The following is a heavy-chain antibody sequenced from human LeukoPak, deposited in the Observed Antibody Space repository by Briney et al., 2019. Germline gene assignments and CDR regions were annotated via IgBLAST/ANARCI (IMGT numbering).Heavy chain of an antibody. J-gene: IGHJ3*02. CDR3: ARGLTIFGVVNDAFDI. CDR2: INRDGSST. Sequence: PGGSLRLSCAASGFTFSNYWMHWVRQAPGKGLGWVSLINRDGSSTIYADSVKGRFTISRDNAKNTLYLQMNSLRAEDTAVYYCARGLTIFGVVNDAFDIWGQGTMVTVSS. D-gene: IGHD3-3*01. V-gene: IGHV3-74*01. CDR1: GFTFSNYW.